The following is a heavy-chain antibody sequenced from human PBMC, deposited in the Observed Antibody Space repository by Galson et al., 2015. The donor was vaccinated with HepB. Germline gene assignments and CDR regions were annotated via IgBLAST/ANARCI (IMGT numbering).Heavy chain of an antibody. J-gene: IGHJ5*02. Sequence: SVKVSCKASGYTFTSYGISWVRQAPGQGLEWMGWISAYNGNTNYAQKLQGRVTMTTDTSTSTAYMELRSLRSDDTAVYYCATNYYDSSGYYYNWFDPWGQGTLVTVSS. D-gene: IGHD3-22*01. CDR3: ATNYYDSSGYYYNWFDP. CDR2: ISAYNGNT. CDR1: GYTFTSYG. V-gene: IGHV1-18*04.